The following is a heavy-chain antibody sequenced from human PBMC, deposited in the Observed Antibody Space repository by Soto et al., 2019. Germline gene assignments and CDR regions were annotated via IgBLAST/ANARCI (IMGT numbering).Heavy chain of an antibody. Sequence: QPGGSLRLSCAASGFTFSSYGMHWVRQAPGKGLEWVAVISYDGSNKYYADSVKGRFTISRDNSKNTLYLQMNSLRAEDTAVYYCAKVDMRGYYYYGMDVWGQGTTVTVSS. CDR1: GFTFSSYG. CDR2: ISYDGSNK. CDR3: AKVDMRGYYYYGMDV. V-gene: IGHV3-30*18. D-gene: IGHD3-9*01. J-gene: IGHJ6*02.